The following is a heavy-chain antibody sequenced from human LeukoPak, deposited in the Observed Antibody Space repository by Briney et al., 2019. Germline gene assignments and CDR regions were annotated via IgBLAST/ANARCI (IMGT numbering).Heavy chain of an antibody. D-gene: IGHD3-10*01. J-gene: IGHJ4*01. V-gene: IGHV3-7*01. CDR1: GLNFRDQW. Sequence: GGSLRLSCAGSGLNFRDQWMSWLRQAPEKGPEWVAHIKPDGSEKYYVDSVKGRFIISRDDARNSLSLQVNSLRAEDTAVYYCAGSFGDVKMFWGQGTLVTVSS. CDR3: AGSFGDVKMF. CDR2: IKPDGSEK.